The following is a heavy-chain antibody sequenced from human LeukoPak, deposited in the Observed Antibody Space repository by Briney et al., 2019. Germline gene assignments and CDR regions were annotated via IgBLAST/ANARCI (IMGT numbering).Heavy chain of an antibody. CDR1: GSIFTSYW. D-gene: IGHD3-3*02. CDR2: IYPGDSDT. CDR3: ARTIYTDFDY. Sequence: NLGESLQISCKGSGSIFTSYWIGWVRQLPGKGLEGMGIIYPGDSDTRDSPSFQGQVTISADKSISTAYLQWSSLKASDTAMYYCARTIYTDFDYWGQGTLVTVSS. J-gene: IGHJ4*02. V-gene: IGHV5-51*01.